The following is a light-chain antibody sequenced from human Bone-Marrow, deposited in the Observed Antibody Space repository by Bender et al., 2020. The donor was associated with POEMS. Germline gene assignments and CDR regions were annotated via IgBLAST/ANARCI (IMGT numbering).Light chain of an antibody. Sequence: QSVLTQPPSASGTPGQRVTISCSGSSSNIASHYVYWYKHLPGTAPTLLIYRNHQRPSGVPDRFSGSKSGTSASLAITGLQSDDEAIYFCVAWDASLNGWVFGGGTKLTVL. CDR1: SSNIASHY. V-gene: IGLV1-47*01. J-gene: IGLJ3*02. CDR3: VAWDASLNGWV. CDR2: RNH.